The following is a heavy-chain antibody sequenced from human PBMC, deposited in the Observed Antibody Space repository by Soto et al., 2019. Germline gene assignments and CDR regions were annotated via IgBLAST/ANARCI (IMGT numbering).Heavy chain of an antibody. V-gene: IGHV3-74*01. J-gene: IGHJ5*02. CDR1: GFTFSSYW. CDR3: ARDLQYYDFWSGYYQTRINWFDP. D-gene: IGHD3-3*01. CDR2: INSDGSST. Sequence: PGGSLRLSCAASGFTFSSYWMHWVRQAPGKGLVWVSRINSDGSSTSYADSVKGRFTISRDNAKNTLYLQMNSLRAEDTAVYYCARDLQYYDFWSGYYQTRINWFDPWGQGTLVTVSS.